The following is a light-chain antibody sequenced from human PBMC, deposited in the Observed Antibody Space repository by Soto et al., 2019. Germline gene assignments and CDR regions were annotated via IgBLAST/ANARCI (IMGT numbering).Light chain of an antibody. Sequence: DIVMTQSPLSLPVTPGEPASISCRSSQSVSVYLDWYQQKPGQAPRLLISDASNRATGIPARFSGSGSGTDFTLTISSLEPEDFAVYYCHQRQYWPPITFGQGTRLEIK. CDR3: HQRQYWPPIT. V-gene: IGKV3-11*01. J-gene: IGKJ5*01. CDR1: QSVSVY. CDR2: DAS.